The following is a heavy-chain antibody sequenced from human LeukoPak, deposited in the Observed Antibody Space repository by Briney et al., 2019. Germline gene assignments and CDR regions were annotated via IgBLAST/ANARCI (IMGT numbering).Heavy chain of an antibody. CDR3: ARHFAGPGTYTPYFGMDV. CDR2: IYCSGST. V-gene: IGHV4-59*08. J-gene: IGHJ6*02. CDR1: GGSIRNYY. Sequence: PSETLSLTCTVSGGSIRNYYGSWIRQPPGKGLEWVGYIYCSGSTSYNPSLKSRVTISVDTSKNQFSLKLSSVTAADTAVYYCARHFAGPGTYTPYFGMDVWGQGATVTVSS. D-gene: IGHD3-3*01.